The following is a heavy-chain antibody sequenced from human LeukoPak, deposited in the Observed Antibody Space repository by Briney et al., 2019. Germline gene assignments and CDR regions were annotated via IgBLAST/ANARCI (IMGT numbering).Heavy chain of an antibody. Sequence: PGRSLRLSCAASGFTFSTYGIHWVRQAPGKGLEWVAFIRYDGSNKYYADSVKGRFTISRDDSKNTLYLQMNSLRPEDTAVYYCARGQTAMGDYWGQGTLVTVSS. J-gene: IGHJ4*02. CDR1: GFTFSTYG. CDR3: ARGQTAMGDY. V-gene: IGHV3-30*02. CDR2: IRYDGSNK. D-gene: IGHD5-18*01.